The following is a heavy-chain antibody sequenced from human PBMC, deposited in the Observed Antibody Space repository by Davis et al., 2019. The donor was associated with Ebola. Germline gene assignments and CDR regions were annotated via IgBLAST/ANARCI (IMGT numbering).Heavy chain of an antibody. CDR1: GYTFTSYD. D-gene: IGHD3-10*01. Sequence: ASVKVSCKASGYTFTSYDINWVRQATGQGLEWMGWMNPNSGNTGYAQKFQGRVTMTRNTSISTAYKEVSSLRSENTAVYYWARAPTWSQINYYCFDYWGQGTLVAVSS. CDR2: MNPNSGNT. CDR3: ARAPTWSQINYYCFDY. J-gene: IGHJ4*02. V-gene: IGHV1-8*01.